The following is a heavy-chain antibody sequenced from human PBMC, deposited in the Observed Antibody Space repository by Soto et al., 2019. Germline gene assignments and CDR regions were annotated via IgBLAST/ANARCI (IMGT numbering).Heavy chain of an antibody. CDR2: ISSSSSYI. Sequence: GGSLRLSCAASGFTFSSYSMNWVRQAPGKGLEWVSSISSSSSYIYYADSVKGRFTISRDNAKNSLYLQMNSLRAEDTAVYYCARSLDWLLPYFDSGGKGPLVTVPS. V-gene: IGHV3-21*01. CDR3: ARSLDWLLPYFDS. J-gene: IGHJ4*02. CDR1: GFTFSSYS. D-gene: IGHD3-9*01.